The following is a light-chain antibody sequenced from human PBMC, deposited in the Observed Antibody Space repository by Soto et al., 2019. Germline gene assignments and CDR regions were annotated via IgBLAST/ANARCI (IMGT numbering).Light chain of an antibody. CDR3: QQYNNWPWT. CDR1: QSVRSSH. CDR2: GAS. V-gene: IGKV3-20*01. J-gene: IGKJ1*01. Sequence: EIVLTQSPGALSLSPGERATLSCRASQSVRSSHLAWYQQKPGQAPRLLIYGASSRATGIPHRFSGSGSGTDFTLTISSLQSEDFAVYYCQQYNNWPWTFGQGTKVDI.